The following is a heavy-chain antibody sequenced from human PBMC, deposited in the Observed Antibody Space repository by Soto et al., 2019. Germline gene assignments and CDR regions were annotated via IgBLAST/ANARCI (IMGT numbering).Heavy chain of an antibody. V-gene: IGHV3-48*02. CDR3: ARQFGESAYYYYGMDV. CDR2: ISSSSSTI. D-gene: IGHD3-10*01. CDR1: GFTFSSYS. Sequence: GGSLRLSWAASGFTFSSYSMNWVRQAPGKGLEWVSYISSSSSTIYYADSVKGRFTISRDNAKNSLYLQMNSLRDEDTAVYYCARQFGESAYYYYGMDVWGQGTTVTVSS. J-gene: IGHJ6*02.